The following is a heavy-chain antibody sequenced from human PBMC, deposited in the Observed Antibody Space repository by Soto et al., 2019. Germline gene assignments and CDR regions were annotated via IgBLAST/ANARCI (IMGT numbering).Heavy chain of an antibody. Sequence: GGSLRLSCAAPGFTFSSYSMNWVRQAPGKGLEWVSSISSSSSYIYYADSVKGRFTISRDNAKNSLYLQMNSLRAEDTAVYYCARDWEQLVSGSGAFDIWGQGTMVTVSS. J-gene: IGHJ3*02. CDR3: ARDWEQLVSGSGAFDI. CDR2: ISSSSSYI. CDR1: GFTFSSYS. V-gene: IGHV3-21*01. D-gene: IGHD6-6*01.